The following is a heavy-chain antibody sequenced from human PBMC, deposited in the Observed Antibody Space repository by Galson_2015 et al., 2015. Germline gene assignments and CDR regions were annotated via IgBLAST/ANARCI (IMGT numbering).Heavy chain of an antibody. CDR1: GFTFSNYW. CDR3: ARSGSSTSRDY. J-gene: IGHJ4*02. CDR2: IQQDGNEK. Sequence: SLRLSCAASGFTFSNYWMGWVRQAPGKGLEWVASIQQDGNEKNYADSVKGRFTMSRDNAKNSLYLQMNSLRVEDTAVYYCARSGSSTSRDYWGQGTLDTVSS. V-gene: IGHV3-7*01. D-gene: IGHD2-2*01.